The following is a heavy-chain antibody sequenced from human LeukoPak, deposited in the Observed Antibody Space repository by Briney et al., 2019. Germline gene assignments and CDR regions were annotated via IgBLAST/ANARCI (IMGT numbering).Heavy chain of an antibody. J-gene: IGHJ4*02. CDR1: GYTFTSYD. Sequence: ASVKVSCKASGYTFTSYDINWVRQATGQGLEWMGWMNPNSGNTGYAQKFQGRVTMTRNTSISTAYMELSSLRSEDTAVYYCAADGMRDQSPFDYWGQGTLVTVSS. CDR3: AADGMRDQSPFDY. V-gene: IGHV1-8*01. D-gene: IGHD2-8*01. CDR2: MNPNSGNT.